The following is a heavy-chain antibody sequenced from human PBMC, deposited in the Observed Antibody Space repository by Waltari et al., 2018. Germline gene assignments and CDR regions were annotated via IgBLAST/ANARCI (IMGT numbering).Heavy chain of an antibody. Sequence: GRQAPGKWREWVSIIYSGGSTYYADSVKGRFTISRDNSKNTLYLQMNSLRAEDTAVYYCARAVRGYYFDYWGQGTLVTVSS. CDR3: ARAVRGYYFDY. D-gene: IGHD5-12*01. CDR2: IYSGGST. J-gene: IGHJ4*02. V-gene: IGHV3-53*01.